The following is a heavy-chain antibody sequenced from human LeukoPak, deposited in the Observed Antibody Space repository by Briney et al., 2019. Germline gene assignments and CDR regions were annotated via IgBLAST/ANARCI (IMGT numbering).Heavy chain of an antibody. CDR2: ISSSSSYI. D-gene: IGHD5-18*01. CDR1: GFTFSSYS. Sequence: GGSLRLSCAASGFTFSSYSMNWVRQAPGKGLEWVSSISSSSSYIYYADSVKGRFTISRDNAKNSLYLQTNSLRAEDTAVYYCATTAMVSAGFDYWGQGTLVTVSS. V-gene: IGHV3-21*01. CDR3: ATTAMVSAGFDY. J-gene: IGHJ4*02.